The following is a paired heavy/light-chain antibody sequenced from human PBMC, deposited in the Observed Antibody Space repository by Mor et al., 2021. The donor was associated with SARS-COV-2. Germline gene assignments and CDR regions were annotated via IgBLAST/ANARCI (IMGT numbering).Heavy chain of an antibody. CDR3: ASQTFGGAMVRWEEMFGYYFDY. V-gene: IGHV4-39*07. CDR2: IYYSGST. D-gene: IGHD3-16*01. CDR1: GGSISSSSYY. Sequence: QLQLQESGPGLVKPSETLSLTCTVSGGSISSSSYYWGWIRQPPGKGLEWIGSIYYSGSTYYNPSLKSRVTISVDTSKNQFSLKLSSVTAADTAVYYCASQTFGGAMVRWEEMFGYYFDYWGQGTLVTVSS. J-gene: IGHJ4*02.
Light chain of an antibody. Sequence: EIVLTQSPATLSLSPGERATLSCRASQSVSSYLAWYQQKPGQAPRLLIYDASNRATGIPARFSGSGSGTDFTLTISSLEPEDFAVYYCQQRSNWPPEITFGPGTKVDIK. V-gene: IGKV3-11*01. CDR3: QQRSNWPPEIT. J-gene: IGKJ3*01. CDR2: DAS. CDR1: QSVSSY.